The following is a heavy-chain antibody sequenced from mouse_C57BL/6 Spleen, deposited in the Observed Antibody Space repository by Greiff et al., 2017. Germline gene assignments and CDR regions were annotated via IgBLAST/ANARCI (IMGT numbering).Heavy chain of an antibody. CDR2: IYPRDGST. CDR3: ARGGRITTGEDYCDN. J-gene: IGHJ2*01. D-gene: IGHD1-1*01. Sequence: QVQLQQSGPELVKPGASVKLSCKASGYTFTSYDINWVKQRPGQELEWIGWIYPRDGSTKYNEKFKGKATLTVDTSSSTACLELHSLTSEEAAEYFCARGGRITTGEDYCDNGGKGTTLTVPS. V-gene: IGHV1-85*01. CDR1: GYTFTSYD.